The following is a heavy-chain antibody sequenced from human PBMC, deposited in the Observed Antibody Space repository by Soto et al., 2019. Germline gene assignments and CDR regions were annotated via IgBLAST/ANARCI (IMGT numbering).Heavy chain of an antibody. D-gene: IGHD1-26*01. V-gene: IGHV1-69*02. CDR3: ARGGAYHDAFDI. J-gene: IGHJ3*02. CDR2: IIPILGIA. Sequence: QVQLVQSGAEVKKPGSSVKVSCKASGGTFSSYTISWVRQAPGQGLEWMGRIIPILGIANYAQKFQGRVXIXAXXSTSTAYMELSSLRSEDTAVYYCARGGAYHDAFDIWGQGTMVTVSS. CDR1: GGTFSSYT.